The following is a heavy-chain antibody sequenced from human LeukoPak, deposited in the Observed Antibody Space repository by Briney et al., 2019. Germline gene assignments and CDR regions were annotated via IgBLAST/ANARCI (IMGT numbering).Heavy chain of an antibody. D-gene: IGHD7-27*01. J-gene: IGHJ4*02. CDR1: GGSISSSSYY. CDR2: IYYSGST. CDR3: ARHMWGGAWGSGYFDY. V-gene: IGHV4-39*01. Sequence: PSETLSLTCTVSGGSISSSSYYWGWIRQPPGKGLEWIGSIYYSGSTYYNPSLKSRVTISVDTSKNQFSLKLSSVTAADTAVYYCARHMWGGAWGSGYFDYWGQGTLVTVSS.